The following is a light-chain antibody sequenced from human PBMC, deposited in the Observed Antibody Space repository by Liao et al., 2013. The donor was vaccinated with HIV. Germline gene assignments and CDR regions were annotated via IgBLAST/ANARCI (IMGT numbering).Light chain of an antibody. CDR1: SIGSNN. J-gene: IGLJ1*01. CDR2: YDT. Sequence: SYELTQPPSVSVAPGKTARITCGGNSIGSNNVHWYQQKPGQAPVLVIYYDTDRPSGIPERFSGSSSGTTATLTISGTQALDEADYYCQAWDSSTNYVFGTGTQVTVL. CDR3: QAWDSSTNYV. V-gene: IGLV3-21*01.